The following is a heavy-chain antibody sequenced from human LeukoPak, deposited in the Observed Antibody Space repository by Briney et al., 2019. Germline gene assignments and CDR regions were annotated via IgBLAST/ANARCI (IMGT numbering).Heavy chain of an antibody. J-gene: IGHJ4*02. D-gene: IGHD3-22*01. CDR2: FDPEDGET. V-gene: IGHV1-24*01. CDR3: ATAVYDSSGLIDY. Sequence: ASVKVSCKVSGYTLTELSMHWVRQAPGKGLEWMGGFDPEDGETIYAQKFQGRVTMTEDTSIDTAYMELSSLRSEDTAVYYCATAVYDSSGLIDYWGQGTLVTVSS. CDR1: GYTLTELS.